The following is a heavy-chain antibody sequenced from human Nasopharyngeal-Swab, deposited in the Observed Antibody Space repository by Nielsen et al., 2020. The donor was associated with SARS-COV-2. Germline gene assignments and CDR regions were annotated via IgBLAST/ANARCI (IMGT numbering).Heavy chain of an antibody. J-gene: IGHJ2*01. D-gene: IGHD2-21*02. Sequence: ASVKVSCKVSGYTLTELSMHWVRQAPGKGLEWMGGFDPEDGETIYAQKFQGRVTMTEDTSTDTAYMELSSLRSEDTAVYYCARGPKTVVVTATNWYFDLWGRGTLVTVSS. CDR3: ARGPKTVVVTATNWYFDL. V-gene: IGHV1-24*01. CDR1: GYTLTELS. CDR2: FDPEDGET.